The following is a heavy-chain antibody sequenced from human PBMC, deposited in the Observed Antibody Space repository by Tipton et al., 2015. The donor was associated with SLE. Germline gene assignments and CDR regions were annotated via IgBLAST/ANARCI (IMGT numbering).Heavy chain of an antibody. CDR2: ISAYNGNT. J-gene: IGHJ4*02. CDR3: ARASYCSGGSCYPHYFDY. CDR1: GYTFTSYG. D-gene: IGHD2-15*01. Sequence: QSGAEVKKPGASVKASCKASGYTFTSYGINWVRQAPGQGLEWMGWISAYNGNTNYAQKLQGRVTMTTDTSTSTAYMELRSLRSDDTAVYYCARASYCSGGSCYPHYFDYWGQGTLVTVSS. V-gene: IGHV1-18*01.